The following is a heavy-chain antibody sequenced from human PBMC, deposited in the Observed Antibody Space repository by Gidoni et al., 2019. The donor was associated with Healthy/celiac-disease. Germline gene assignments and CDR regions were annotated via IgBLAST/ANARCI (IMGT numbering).Heavy chain of an antibody. J-gene: IGHJ4*02. Sequence: EVQLVESGGGLVKPGGSLRLSCAASGFTFRSYSMNWVRQAPGKGLEWVSSISSSSSYIYYADSVKGRFTISRDNAKNSLYLQMNSLRAEDTAVYYCARDVLLWFGADYWGQGTLVTVSS. CDR3: ARDVLLWFGADY. V-gene: IGHV3-21*01. D-gene: IGHD3-10*01. CDR2: ISSSSSYI. CDR1: GFTFRSYS.